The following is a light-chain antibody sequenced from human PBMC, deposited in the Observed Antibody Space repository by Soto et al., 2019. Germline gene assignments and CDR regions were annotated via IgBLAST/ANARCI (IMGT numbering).Light chain of an antibody. J-gene: IGKJ2*01. V-gene: IGKV1-6*01. CDR2: AAS. CDR1: QGIKND. Sequence: AIPMTQSPSSLSASVGDRVTITCRASQGIKNDVAWYQQKPGKAPKLLIYAASSLQSGVPSRFSGSGSGTDFTLTISSLQPEDCATYYCLQDYNFPYTFGQGTKLEIK. CDR3: LQDYNFPYT.